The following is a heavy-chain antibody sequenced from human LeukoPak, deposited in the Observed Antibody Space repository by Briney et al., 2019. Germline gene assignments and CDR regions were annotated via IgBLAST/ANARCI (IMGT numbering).Heavy chain of an antibody. CDR3: ARDLGYCSGGSCFDY. CDR1: GGTFSSYA. CDR2: IIPIFGTA. J-gene: IGHJ4*02. Sequence: SVKVSCKASGGTFSSYAISWVRQAPGQGLEWMGGIIPIFGTANYAQKFQGRVTITTDESTSTAYMELSSLRSEDTAVYYCARDLGYCSGGSCFDYWGQGTLVTVSS. V-gene: IGHV1-69*05. D-gene: IGHD2-15*01.